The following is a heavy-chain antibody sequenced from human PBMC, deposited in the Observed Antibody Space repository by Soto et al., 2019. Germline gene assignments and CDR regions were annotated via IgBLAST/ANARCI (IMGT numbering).Heavy chain of an antibody. CDR1: GGTFGSQG. D-gene: IGHD5-18*01. CDR2: FIAMLGTP. CDR3: ARGAMANFDY. Sequence: SVKVSCKASGGTFGSQGIAWVRQAPGQGLEWMGGFIAMLGTPTYAKKVQGRAAISADESLTSSYLELRSLRSEDTGVYFCARGAMANFDYWGQGTVVTVSS. V-gene: IGHV1-69*13. J-gene: IGHJ4*02.